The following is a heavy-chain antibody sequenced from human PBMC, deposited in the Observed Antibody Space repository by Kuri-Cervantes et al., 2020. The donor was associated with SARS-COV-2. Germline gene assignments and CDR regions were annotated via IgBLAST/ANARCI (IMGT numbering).Heavy chain of an antibody. D-gene: IGHD3-22*01. CDR3: ALGYWGSGYPRNYYYMDV. J-gene: IGHJ6*03. CDR2: IIPFFGTP. CDR1: RDTFTTFG. V-gene: IGHV1-69*13. Sequence: SVKVSCKASRDTFTTFGFSWVRQAPGQGLEWMGGIIPFFGTPSYAQRFEGRVTITADESTSTAYMELSSLRSEDTAVYYCALGYWGSGYPRNYYYMDVWGKGTTVTVSS.